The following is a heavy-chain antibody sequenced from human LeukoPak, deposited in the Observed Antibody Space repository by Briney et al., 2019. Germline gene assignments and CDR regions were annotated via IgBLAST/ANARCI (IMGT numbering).Heavy chain of an antibody. CDR1: GYTFTSFA. CDR3: AREKPPFIVAAPIVPYSPYWFDP. CDR2: INAGNGNT. J-gene: IGHJ5*02. D-gene: IGHD6-13*01. Sequence: ASVKVSCTASGYTFTSFAMHWVRPAPGQRLEWMGWINAGNGNTKYSQKFQGRVTITRDTSASTAYMELSSLRSEDTAVYYCAREKPPFIVAAPIVPYSPYWFDPWGQGTLVTVSS. V-gene: IGHV1-3*01.